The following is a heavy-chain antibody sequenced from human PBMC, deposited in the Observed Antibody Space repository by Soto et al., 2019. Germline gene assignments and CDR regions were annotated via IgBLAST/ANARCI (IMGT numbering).Heavy chain of an antibody. V-gene: IGHV4-30-4*08. CDR2: IYYNGKT. D-gene: IGHD1-26*01. CDR1: GASITTAYY. CDR3: VRRHEYGSPDRFDD. J-gene: IGHJ4*02. Sequence: PSETLSLTCTVSGASITTAYYWTWVRQHPVKGLEWIGHIYYNGKTHYNPSLESRVAISVDAPKNHFTVRLGSLTAADTGLYYCVRRHEYGSPDRFDDWGRGTLVTVSS.